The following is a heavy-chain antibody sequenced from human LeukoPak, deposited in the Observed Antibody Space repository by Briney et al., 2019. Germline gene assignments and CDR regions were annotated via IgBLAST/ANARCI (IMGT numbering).Heavy chain of an antibody. CDR3: ARQSGSSPENYYYYYMDV. D-gene: IGHD6-6*01. V-gene: IGHV4-39*01. Sequence: PSETLSLTCTVSGGSISSSSYYWGWIRQPPGKGLEWIGRIDYSGSTYYNPSLKSRVTISVDTSKNQFSLKLSSVTAADTAVYYCARQSGSSPENYYYYYMDVWGKGTTVSVSS. J-gene: IGHJ6*03. CDR2: IDYSGST. CDR1: GGSISSSSYY.